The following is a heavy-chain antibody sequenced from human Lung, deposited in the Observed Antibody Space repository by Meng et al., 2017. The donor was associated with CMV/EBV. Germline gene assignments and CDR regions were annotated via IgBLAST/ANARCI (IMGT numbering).Heavy chain of an antibody. D-gene: IGHD3-10*01. CDR2: INPNTGDT. J-gene: IGHJ5*02. Sequence: ASVXVSCKASGYTFTGYYIHWVRQAPGQGLEWMGWINPNTGDTNYSQKFQGRVTMTRDTSIRTAYMELSSLRSDDTAVFYCARDAHFYYGSGSYYRVGWFDPWGQGTLVTVSS. V-gene: IGHV1-2*02. CDR1: GYTFTGYY. CDR3: ARDAHFYYGSGSYYRVGWFDP.